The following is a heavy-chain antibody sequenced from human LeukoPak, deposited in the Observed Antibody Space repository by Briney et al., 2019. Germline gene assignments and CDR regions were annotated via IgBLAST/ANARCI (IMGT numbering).Heavy chain of an antibody. D-gene: IGHD4/OR15-4a*01. J-gene: IGHJ4*02. V-gene: IGHV4-34*01. CDR1: GGSFSGYY. Sequence: SETLSLTCAVYGGSFSGYYWSWIRQPPGKGLEWIGEVNHSGSTSYNPSLKSRVTVSVDTSKNQISLKLSSVTAADTAMYYCARGCPNALDYYYLDYWDQGTLVTVSS. CDR2: VNHSGST. CDR3: ARGCPNALDYYYLDY.